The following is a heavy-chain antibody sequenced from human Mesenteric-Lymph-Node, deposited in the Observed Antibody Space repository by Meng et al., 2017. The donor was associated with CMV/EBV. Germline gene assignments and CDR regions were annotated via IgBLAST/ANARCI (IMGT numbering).Heavy chain of an antibody. CDR1: YW. Sequence: YWISWVRQMPGKGLEWMGRIDPSDSYTTYSPSFQGHVTISVDKSMSTAYLQWRSLKASDTAMYYCARHDCSGTSCPSLYYDYAMDVWGQGTTVTVSS. CDR2: IDPSDSYT. V-gene: IGHV5-10-1*01. CDR3: ARHDCSGTSCPSLYYDYAMDV. J-gene: IGHJ6*02. D-gene: IGHD3-22*01.